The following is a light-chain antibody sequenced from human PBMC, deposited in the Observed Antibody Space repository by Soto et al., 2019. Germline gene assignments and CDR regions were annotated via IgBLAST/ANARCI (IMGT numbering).Light chain of an antibody. CDR2: EVY. J-gene: IGLJ3*02. CDR3: SSYAGSNNLGV. Sequence: QSALTQPPSASGSPGQSVTISCTGTSSDVGGYDFVSWYQQHPGKAPKLVIYEVYKRPSEVPDRFSGSKSGTTASLTVSGLQAEDEADYYCSSYAGSNNLGVFGGGTKLTVL. CDR1: SSDVGGYDF. V-gene: IGLV2-8*01.